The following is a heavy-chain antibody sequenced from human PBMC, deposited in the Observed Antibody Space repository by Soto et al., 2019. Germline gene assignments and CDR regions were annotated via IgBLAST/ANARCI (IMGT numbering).Heavy chain of an antibody. Sequence: ASVKVSCKASGYTFTSYYMHWVRQAPGQGLEWMGIINPSGGSTSYAQKFQGRVTMTRDTSTSTVYMELSSLRSEDTAVYYCARDLVLAGSGSYYRYYYYGMDVWGQGPTVTVSS. V-gene: IGHV1-46*01. J-gene: IGHJ6*02. CDR3: ARDLVLAGSGSYYRYYYYGMDV. CDR2: INPSGGST. CDR1: GYTFTSYY. D-gene: IGHD3-10*01.